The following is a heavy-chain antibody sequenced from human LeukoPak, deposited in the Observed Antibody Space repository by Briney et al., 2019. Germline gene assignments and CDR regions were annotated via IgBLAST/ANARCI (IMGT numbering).Heavy chain of an antibody. V-gene: IGHV1-3*01. J-gene: IGHJ5*02. CDR1: GYTFTSYA. D-gene: IGHD2-15*01. CDR3: ASGYCSGGSCSGWFDP. CDR2: INAGNGNT. Sequence: ASVKVSCKASGYTFTSYAMHWVRQAPGQRLEWMGWINAGNGNTKYSQKFQGRVTITRDTSASTAYMELSSLRSEDTAVYYCASGYCSGGSCSGWFDPWGQGTLVTVSS.